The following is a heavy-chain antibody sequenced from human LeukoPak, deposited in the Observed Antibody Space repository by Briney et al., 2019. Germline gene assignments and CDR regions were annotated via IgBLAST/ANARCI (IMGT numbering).Heavy chain of an antibody. CDR3: AKGVAT. D-gene: IGHD5-12*01. CDR1: GFFFSNFA. Sequence: PGGSLRLSCAASGFFFSNFAMAWVRQAPGRGLDWVSAITGSGGTTYYADSVKGRFTISRDNSKNTLFLQMNSLRAEDTAVYYCAKGVATGGQGTLVTVSS. J-gene: IGHJ4*02. CDR2: ITGSGGTT. V-gene: IGHV3-23*01.